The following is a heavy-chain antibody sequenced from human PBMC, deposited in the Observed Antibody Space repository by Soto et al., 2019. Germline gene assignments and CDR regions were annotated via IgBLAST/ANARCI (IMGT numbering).Heavy chain of an antibody. Sequence: SCKAPGGTFSSYAISWVRQAPGQGLEWMGGIIPIFGTANYAQKFQGRVTITADESTSTAYMELSSLRSEDTAVYYCAGDSPPSTVTTEGVYYYYYYGMDVWGQGTTVTVSS. CDR2: IIPIFGTA. CDR3: AGDSPPSTVTTEGVYYYYYYGMDV. J-gene: IGHJ6*02. CDR1: GGTFSSYA. V-gene: IGHV1-69*01. D-gene: IGHD4-17*01.